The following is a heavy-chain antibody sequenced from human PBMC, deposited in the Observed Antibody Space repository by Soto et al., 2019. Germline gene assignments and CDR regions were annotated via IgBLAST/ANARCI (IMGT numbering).Heavy chain of an antibody. V-gene: IGHV4-39*01. Sequence: SETLSLTCTVSGGSISSSSYYWGWIRQPPGKGIERIGSIYYRGSTYYKTSLKNRVTISVDTSKDQFSLKLSSVTAADTAVYYCACIFSGGYGYGFYYYGMDVWGQGTTVT. CDR1: GGSISSSSYY. CDR3: ACIFSGGYGYGFYYYGMDV. D-gene: IGHD5-18*01. CDR2: IYYRGST. J-gene: IGHJ6*02.